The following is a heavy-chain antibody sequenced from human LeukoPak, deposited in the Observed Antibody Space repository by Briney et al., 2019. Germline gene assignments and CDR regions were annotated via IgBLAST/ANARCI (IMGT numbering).Heavy chain of an antibody. D-gene: IGHD2-2*01. Sequence: PSETLSLTCTVSGGSIRSSSYYWGWIRQPPGKGLEWIGSIYYSGSTYYNPSLKSRVTISVDTSKNQFSLKLSSVTAADTAVYYCARRRIVVVPSFDHWGQGTLVTVSS. CDR2: IYYSGST. V-gene: IGHV4-39*01. J-gene: IGHJ5*02. CDR3: ARRRIVVVPSFDH. CDR1: GGSIRSSSYY.